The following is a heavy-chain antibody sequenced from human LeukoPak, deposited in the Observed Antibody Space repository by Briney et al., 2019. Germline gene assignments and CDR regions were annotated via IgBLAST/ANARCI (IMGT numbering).Heavy chain of an antibody. J-gene: IGHJ4*02. CDR2: IYSSGST. CDR1: GGSINTYY. D-gene: IGHD3-22*01. V-gene: IGHV4-4*07. Sequence: SETLSLTCTVSGGSINTYYWSWIRRPAGKGLEWIGRIYSSGSTNYNPSLKSRITMPVDMSKNQFSLRLSSVTAADTAVYYCARVRYYYDGSGNNAYYFDLWGQGTLVTVSS. CDR3: ARVRYYYDGSGNNAYYFDL.